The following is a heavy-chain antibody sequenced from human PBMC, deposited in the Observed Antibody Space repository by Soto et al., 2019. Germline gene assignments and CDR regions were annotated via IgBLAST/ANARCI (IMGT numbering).Heavy chain of an antibody. CDR2: ISGSGGST. D-gene: IGHD6-13*01. J-gene: IGHJ4*02. Sequence: PGGSLRLSCAVSGFPFSSYAMSWVRQAPGKGLEWVSAISGSGGSTYYADSVKGRFTISRDNSKNTLYLQMNSLRAEDTAIYYCAKENGYSSSWFEFDYWGQGTLVTVSS. CDR1: GFPFSSYA. CDR3: AKENGYSSSWFEFDY. V-gene: IGHV3-23*01.